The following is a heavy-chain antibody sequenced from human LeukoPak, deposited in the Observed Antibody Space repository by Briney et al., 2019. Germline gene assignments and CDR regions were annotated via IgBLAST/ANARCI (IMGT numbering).Heavy chain of an antibody. CDR1: GYTFTGYY. Sequence: ASVKVSCKASGYTFTGYYVHWVRQAPGEGVEWMGWINPNSGGTNYAQKFPPRSTLTSDPPLPTAYLELRRLRSDHTAVYSCARGGEGQFFFDSSGYYPFDYWGLGTLVTVSS. D-gene: IGHD3-22*01. CDR2: INPNSGGT. CDR3: ARGGEGQFFFDSSGYYPFDY. J-gene: IGHJ4*02. V-gene: IGHV1-2*02.